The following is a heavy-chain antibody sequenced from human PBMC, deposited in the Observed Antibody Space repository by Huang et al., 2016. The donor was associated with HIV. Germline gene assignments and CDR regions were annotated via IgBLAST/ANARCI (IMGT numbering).Heavy chain of an antibody. J-gene: IGHJ3*02. CDR3: ASYSSGYYAHDPDAFDI. Sequence: QLQLQESGPGLVKPSETLSLTCTVSGGSISSSSYYWGWIRQPPGKGLEWIGSSYYRGSTHYNPSLKSRVTISGDTSKNQFSRKLSSVTAADTAVYYCASYSSGYYAHDPDAFDIWGQGTMVTVSS. V-gene: IGHV4-39*01. CDR2: SYYRGST. CDR1: GGSISSSSYY. D-gene: IGHD3-22*01.